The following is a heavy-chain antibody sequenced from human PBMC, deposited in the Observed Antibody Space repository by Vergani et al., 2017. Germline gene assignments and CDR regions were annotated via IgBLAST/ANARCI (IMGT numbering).Heavy chain of an antibody. D-gene: IGHD2-2*01. CDR1: GFTVSCNY. CDR2: IYSGGST. Sequence: EVQLVESGGGLIQPGGSLRLSCAASGFTVSCNYMSWVRQAPGKGLEWVSVIYSGGSTYYADSVKGRFTISRDNSKNTLYLQMNSLRAEDTAVYYCARGRYCSSTSCRSPFDYWGQGTLVTVSS. V-gene: IGHV3-53*01. CDR3: ARGRYCSSTSCRSPFDY. J-gene: IGHJ4*02.